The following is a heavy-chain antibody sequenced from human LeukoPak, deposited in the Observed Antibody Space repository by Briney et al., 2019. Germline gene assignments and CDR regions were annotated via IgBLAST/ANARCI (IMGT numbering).Heavy chain of an antibody. CDR3: ARVGGSYGFLSQKPRYFQH. CDR1: GFTFSSYE. D-gene: IGHD1-26*01. J-gene: IGHJ1*01. Sequence: GGSLRLSCAASGFTFSSYEMNWVRQAPGKGLEWVSYISSSGSTIYYADSVKGRFTISRDNAKNSLYLQMNSLRAEDTAVYYCARVGGSYGFLSQKPRYFQHRGQGTLVTVSS. CDR2: ISSSGSTI. V-gene: IGHV3-48*03.